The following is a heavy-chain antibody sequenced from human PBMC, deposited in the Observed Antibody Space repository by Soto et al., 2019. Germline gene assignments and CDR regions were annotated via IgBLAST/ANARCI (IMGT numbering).Heavy chain of an antibody. Sequence: GGSLRLSCSASGFTFSSYAMHWVRQAPGKGLEYVSAISSNGGSTYYADSVKGRFTISRDNSKNTLYLQMSSLRAEDTAVYYCVKPIVVVPAVDLDYWGQGTMVTVSS. D-gene: IGHD2-2*01. CDR2: ISSNGGST. J-gene: IGHJ4*02. CDR3: VKPIVVVPAVDLDY. CDR1: GFTFSSYA. V-gene: IGHV3-64D*06.